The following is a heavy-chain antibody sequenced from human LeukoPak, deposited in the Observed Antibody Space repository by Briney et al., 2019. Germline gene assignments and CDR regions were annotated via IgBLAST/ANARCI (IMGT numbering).Heavy chain of an antibody. V-gene: IGHV1-69*04. Sequence: PVKVSCKASGGTFSSYAISWVRQAPGQGLEWMGRITPIFGIANYAQKFQGRVTITADKSTSTAYMELSSLRSEDTAVYYCAREGVWGNSYFDYWGQGTLVTVSS. CDR1: GGTFSSYA. J-gene: IGHJ4*02. CDR3: AREGVWGNSYFDY. CDR2: ITPIFGIA. D-gene: IGHD4-23*01.